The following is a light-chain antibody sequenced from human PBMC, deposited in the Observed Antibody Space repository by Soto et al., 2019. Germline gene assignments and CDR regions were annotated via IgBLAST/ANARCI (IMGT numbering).Light chain of an antibody. CDR2: GAS. CDR1: QSVSSSY. J-gene: IGKJ1*01. V-gene: IGKV3-15*01. CDR3: QQYDNWSPWT. Sequence: PGERATLSFRARQSVSSSYLAWYQQKPGQAPRLLIYGASTRATAIPARFSGSGSGTEFALTISSLQSEDFAVYYCQQYDNWSPWTFGQATKVEI.